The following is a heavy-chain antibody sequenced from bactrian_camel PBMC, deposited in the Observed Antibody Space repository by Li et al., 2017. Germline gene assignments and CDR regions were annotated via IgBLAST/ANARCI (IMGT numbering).Heavy chain of an antibody. Sequence: HVQLVESGGGSVPAGGSLRLSCVASGVTDSSMCMAWLWQTPGNERAGVAAVNRYGITTYVDSVRGRFTVSHDNANNTLTLQMNNLKPEDTAMYYCAADFRYSSTPHLFPPEYTYWGQGTQVTVS. J-gene: IGHJ4*01. CDR2: VNRYGIT. D-gene: IGHD4*01. V-gene: IGHV3S53*01. CDR3: AADFRYSSTPHLFPPEYTY. CDR1: GVTDSSMC.